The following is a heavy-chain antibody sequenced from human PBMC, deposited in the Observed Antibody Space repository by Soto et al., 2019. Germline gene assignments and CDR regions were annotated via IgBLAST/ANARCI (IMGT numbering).Heavy chain of an antibody. CDR1: GFPISSPYS. CDR3: ARVTMVIRDSDHFGVDV. CDR2: ISHTGTT. V-gene: IGHV4-38-2*02. D-gene: IGHD4-17*01. J-gene: IGHJ6*02. Sequence: SETLSLTCLVSGFPISSPYSWGWIRQPPGKGLEWIGSISHTGTTSYSPSLTSRVSISVDTSKNQVSLKLTSVTAADTAVYFCARVTMVIRDSDHFGVDVWGHGTTVTVSS.